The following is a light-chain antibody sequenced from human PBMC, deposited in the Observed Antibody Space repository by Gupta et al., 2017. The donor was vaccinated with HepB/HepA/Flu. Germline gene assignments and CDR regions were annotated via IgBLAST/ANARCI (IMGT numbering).Light chain of an antibody. V-gene: IGKV3-20*01. CDR2: GAS. J-gene: IGKJ4*01. CDR1: QSFTSGY. Sequence: EIVLTQSPGTLSLSPGERAILSCRASQSFTSGYLAWYQQKPGQAPRLLIYGASSRATDIPDRFSGSGSGTDFTLTISRLEPEDFAVYYCQHYDYSIPLSFGGGTKVEMK. CDR3: QHYDYSIPLS.